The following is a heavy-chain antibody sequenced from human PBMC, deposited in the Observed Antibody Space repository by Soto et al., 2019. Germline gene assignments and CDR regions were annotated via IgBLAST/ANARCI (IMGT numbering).Heavy chain of an antibody. CDR3: TRRPEGGGGWGSPFDP. J-gene: IGHJ5*02. D-gene: IGHD3-10*01. Sequence: EVQLVESGGGLVQPGGSLRLSCAASGFTFSSHWMHWVRQAPGKGLVWVSRISGDGTTAAYADSVRGRFTISRDNAKSTLYLQMNSLRVDDTAVYYCTRRPEGGGGWGSPFDPWGQGTLVTVSS. CDR2: ISGDGTTA. V-gene: IGHV3-74*01. CDR1: GFTFSSHW.